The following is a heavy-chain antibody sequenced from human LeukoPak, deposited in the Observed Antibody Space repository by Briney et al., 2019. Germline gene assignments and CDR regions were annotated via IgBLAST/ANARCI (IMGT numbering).Heavy chain of an antibody. CDR2: IKQDGSEK. V-gene: IGHV3-7*01. CDR1: GFTFSSYW. Sequence: GGSLRLSCAASGFTFSSYWMSWVRQAPGKGLEWVANIKQDGSEKYYVDSVKGRFTISRDNAKNSLYLQMNSLRAEDTAVYYCAREFGYSSSTQDYWGQGTLVTVSS. CDR3: AREFGYSSSTQDY. J-gene: IGHJ4*02. D-gene: IGHD6-6*01.